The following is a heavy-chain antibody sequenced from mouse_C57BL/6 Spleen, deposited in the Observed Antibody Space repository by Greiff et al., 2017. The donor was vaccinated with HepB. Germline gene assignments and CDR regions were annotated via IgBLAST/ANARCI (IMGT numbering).Heavy chain of an antibody. V-gene: IGHV7-1*01. CDR1: GFTFSDFY. CDR3: ARAIIYYGDDGEGGYFDV. D-gene: IGHD2-2*01. Sequence: EVKLVESGGGLVQSGRSLRLSCATSGFTFSDFYMEWVRQAPGKGLEWIAASRNKANDYTTEYSASVKGRFIVSRDTSQSILYLQMNALRAEDTAIYYCARAIIYYGDDGEGGYFDVWGTGTTVTVSS. CDR2: SRNKANDYTT. J-gene: IGHJ1*03.